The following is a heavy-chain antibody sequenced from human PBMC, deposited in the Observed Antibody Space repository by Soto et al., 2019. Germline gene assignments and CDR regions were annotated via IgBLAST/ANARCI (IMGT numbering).Heavy chain of an antibody. CDR2: INHSGST. CDR1: GGSFRNYY. V-gene: IGHV4-34*01. J-gene: IGHJ4*02. CDR3: ARGNYYASGDYYTVPIDY. D-gene: IGHD3-10*01. Sequence: QVQLQQWGAGLLKPSETLSLTCAVYGGSFRNYYWSWIRQPPGKGLEWIGEINHSGSTNHNPSLKSRVTISVDTSKKQFSLRLSSVTAADTAVYYCARGNYYASGDYYTVPIDYWDQGTLVTVSS.